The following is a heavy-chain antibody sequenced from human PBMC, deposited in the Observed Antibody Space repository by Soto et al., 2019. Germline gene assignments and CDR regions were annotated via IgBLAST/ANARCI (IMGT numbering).Heavy chain of an antibody. D-gene: IGHD6-6*01. CDR2: ISGSGGST. Sequence: GESLKISCAASGFTFSSYAMSWVRQAPGKGLEWVSAISGSGGSTYYADSVKGRFTISRDNSKNTLYLQMNSLRAEDTAVYYGAITARPYYDYGMDVWGQGTTVTVSS. J-gene: IGHJ6*02. V-gene: IGHV3-23*01. CDR3: AITARPYYDYGMDV. CDR1: GFTFSSYA.